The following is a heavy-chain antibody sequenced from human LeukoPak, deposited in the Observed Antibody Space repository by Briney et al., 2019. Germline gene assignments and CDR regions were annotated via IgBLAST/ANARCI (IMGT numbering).Heavy chain of an antibody. Sequence: SETLSLTCTVSGYSISSGYYWGWIRQPPGKGLEWIGNIYHSGSTDYNPSLKSRVTMSVDTSKNQFSLKLSSVTAADTAVYYCARSDDQLLDCWGQGTLVTVSS. CDR1: GYSISSGYY. CDR3: ARSDDQLLDC. D-gene: IGHD2-2*01. J-gene: IGHJ4*02. V-gene: IGHV4-38-2*02. CDR2: IYHSGST.